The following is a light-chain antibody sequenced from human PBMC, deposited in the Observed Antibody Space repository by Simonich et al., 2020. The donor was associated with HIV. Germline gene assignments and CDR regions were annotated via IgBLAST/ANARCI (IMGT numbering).Light chain of an antibody. V-gene: IGKV1-5*03. J-gene: IGKJ2*01. CDR3: QQRSNWYT. CDR1: QSISSW. Sequence: DIQMTQSPSTLSASVGDRVTITCRASQSISSWLAWYQQKPGEAPKLLIYKASSLESGVPSRFSGSGSGTDFTLTISSLEPEDFAVYYCQQRSNWYTFGQGTKLEIK. CDR2: KAS.